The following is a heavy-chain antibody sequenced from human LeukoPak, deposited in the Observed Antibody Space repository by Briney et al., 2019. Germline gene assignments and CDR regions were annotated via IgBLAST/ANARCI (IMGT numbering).Heavy chain of an antibody. Sequence: EASVKVSCKASGYTFTSYYMHWVRQAPGQGLEWMGIINPSGGSTSYAQKFQGRVTMTRDTSTSTVYMELRSLRSDDTAVYYCARPLPMVRGVIMDWGQGTLVTVSS. CDR1: GYTFTSYY. CDR2: INPSGGST. V-gene: IGHV1-46*01. J-gene: IGHJ4*02. D-gene: IGHD3-10*01. CDR3: ARPLPMVRGVIMD.